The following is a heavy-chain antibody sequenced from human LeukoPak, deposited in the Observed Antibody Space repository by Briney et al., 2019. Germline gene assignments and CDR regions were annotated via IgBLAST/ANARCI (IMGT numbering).Heavy chain of an antibody. D-gene: IGHD2-2*01. CDR2: LNHSGST. Sequence: LRLSCAASGFTFCTSWMSWGAPGPGKGLGGVGELNHSGSTNYKPSLKSRVTISVDTSKNQFSLQLSSVTAADTAVYYCARGDIVVVPAATVYYYYYMDVWGEGTTVTISS. CDR1: GFTFCTSW. CDR3: ARGDIVVVPAATVYYYYYMDV. J-gene: IGHJ6*03. V-gene: IGHV4-34*01.